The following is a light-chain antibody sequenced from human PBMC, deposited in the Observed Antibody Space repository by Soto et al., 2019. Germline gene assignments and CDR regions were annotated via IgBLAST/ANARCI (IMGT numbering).Light chain of an antibody. CDR3: QQYGTSPRT. Sequence: EIVLTQSPGTLSLSPGERATLSCRPSQSVDSSYLAWYQQKPGQAPRLLIYGASNRATGIPDRFSGSGSGTDFTLTVTRLEPEDFAVYYCQQYGTSPRTFGQGTKLEIK. J-gene: IGKJ2*01. CDR1: QSVDSSY. CDR2: GAS. V-gene: IGKV3-20*01.